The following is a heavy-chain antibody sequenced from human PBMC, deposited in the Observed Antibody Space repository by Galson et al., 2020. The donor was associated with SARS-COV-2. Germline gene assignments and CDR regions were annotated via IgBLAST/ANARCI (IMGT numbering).Heavy chain of an antibody. V-gene: IGHV3-30*02. CDR3: AKSPNYYDSSGYPYFDY. CDR2: IRYDGSNK. CDR1: GFTFSSYG. Sequence: GGSLRLSCAASGFTFSSYGMHWVRQAPGKGLECVAFIRYDGSNKYYADSVKGRFTISRDNSKNTLYLQMNSLRAEDTAVYYCAKSPNYYDSSGYPYFDYWGQGTLVTVSS. D-gene: IGHD3-22*01. J-gene: IGHJ4*02.